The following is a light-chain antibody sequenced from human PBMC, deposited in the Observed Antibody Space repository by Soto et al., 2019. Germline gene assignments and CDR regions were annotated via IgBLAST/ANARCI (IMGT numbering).Light chain of an antibody. CDR2: DVS. CDR1: SSDVGGYNY. Sequence: QSALNQPASVSGSPGQSITISCTGTSSDVGGYNYVSWYQQHPGKAPKLMIYDVSNRPSGVSNRFSGSESGNTDSLTISGLQAEDEADYYCCSYTSSSTFVFGSGTQLTVL. J-gene: IGLJ7*01. V-gene: IGLV2-14*01. CDR3: CSYTSSSTFV.